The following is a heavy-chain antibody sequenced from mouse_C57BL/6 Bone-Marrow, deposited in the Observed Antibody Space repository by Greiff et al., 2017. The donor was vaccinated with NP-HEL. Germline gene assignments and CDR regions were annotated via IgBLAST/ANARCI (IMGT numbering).Heavy chain of an antibody. CDR1: GFTFSSYA. CDR2: ISSGGDYI. Sequence: EVNVVESGEGLVKPGGSLKLSCAASGFTFSSYAMSWVRQTPEKRLEWVAYISSGGDYIYYADTVKGRFTISRDNARNTLYLQMSSLKSQDTAMYYCTRCAYDYYPFFDYWGQGTTLTVSS. V-gene: IGHV5-9-1*02. D-gene: IGHD2-4*01. J-gene: IGHJ2*01. CDR3: TRCAYDYYPFFDY.